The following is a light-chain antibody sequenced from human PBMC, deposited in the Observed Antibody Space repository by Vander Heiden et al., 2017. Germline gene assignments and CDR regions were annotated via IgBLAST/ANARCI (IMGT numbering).Light chain of an antibody. V-gene: IGKV2-28*01. J-gene: IGKJ2*01. CDR1: HSLLHSNGYNY. Sequence: DIVMTQSPLSLPVTPGEPASISCTSRHSLLHSNGYNYLDWYLQKPGQSPQLLIYLGSNRASGVPDRFSGSGSGTDFTLKISRVEAEDVGVYYCMQDLQTPYTFGQGTKLEIK. CDR3: MQDLQTPYT. CDR2: LGS.